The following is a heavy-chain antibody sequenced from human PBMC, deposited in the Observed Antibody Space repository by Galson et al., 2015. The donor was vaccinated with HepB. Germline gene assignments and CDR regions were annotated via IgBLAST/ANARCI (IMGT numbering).Heavy chain of an antibody. CDR1: GFTFSSYA. CDR3: ARGYKGGHDAFDI. CDR2: ISYDGSNK. D-gene: IGHD3-10*01. J-gene: IGHJ3*02. Sequence: SLRLSCAASGFTFSSYAMHWVRQAPGKGLEWVAVISYDGSNKYYADPVKGRFTISRDNSKNTLYLQMNSLRAEDTAVYYCARGYKGGHDAFDIWGQGTMVTVSS. V-gene: IGHV3-30*04.